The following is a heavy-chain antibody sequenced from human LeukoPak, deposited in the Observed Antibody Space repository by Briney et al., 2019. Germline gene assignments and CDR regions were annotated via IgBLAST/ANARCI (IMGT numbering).Heavy chain of an antibody. D-gene: IGHD3-22*01. CDR1: GGSISSYY. CDR3: ARHGPPYYDSSGYYPKRRDAFDI. Sequence: SETLSLTCTVSGGSISSYYWSWIRQPAGKGLEWIGRIYTSGSTNYNPSLKSRVTISVDTSKNQFSLKLSSVTAADTAVYYCARHGPPYYDSSGYYPKRRDAFDIWGQGTMVTVSS. J-gene: IGHJ3*02. CDR2: IYTSGST. V-gene: IGHV4-4*07.